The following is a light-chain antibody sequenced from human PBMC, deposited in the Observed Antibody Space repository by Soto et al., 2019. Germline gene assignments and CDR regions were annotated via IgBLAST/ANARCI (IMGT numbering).Light chain of an antibody. CDR1: SSDVGGYNH. J-gene: IGLJ1*01. V-gene: IGLV2-14*01. CDR3: SSYTSGFSSD. Sequence: QSVLTQPASVSGSPGQSITLSCTASSSDVGGYNHVSWYQHHPGKPPKLLIYEVTNRPSGVSNRFSGSKSGNTASLTISGLQSEDEADYYCSSYTSGFSSDVGTGTKVTVL. CDR2: EVT.